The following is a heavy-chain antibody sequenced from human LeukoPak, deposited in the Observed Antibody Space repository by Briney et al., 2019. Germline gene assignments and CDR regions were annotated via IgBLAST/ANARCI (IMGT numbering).Heavy chain of an antibody. CDR2: INTDGSTI. V-gene: IGHV3-74*01. CDR1: GFTFSSYC. Sequence: GGSLRLSCAASGFTFSSYCMHWVRQAPGKGLVWVSRINTDGSTINYADSVKGRFDISRDNAKNTLYLQMNSLRAEDTAVYYCARAVTIATRSTGCWGQGTLVTVSS. CDR3: ARAVTIATRSTGC. D-gene: IGHD6-6*01. J-gene: IGHJ4*02.